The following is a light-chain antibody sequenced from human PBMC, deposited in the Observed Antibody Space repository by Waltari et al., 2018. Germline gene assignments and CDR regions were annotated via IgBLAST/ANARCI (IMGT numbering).Light chain of an antibody. CDR2: QAS. V-gene: IGKV1-5*03. Sequence: DIQMTQSPSTLSASVGDRVTITCRTSQGISSWLAWYQQTPGKAPKLLIYQASTLESGVPSRFSGSGSGTEFTLTISSLQPYDSATYYCQQYDHYPWTFGQGTKVELK. J-gene: IGKJ1*01. CDR3: QQYDHYPWT. CDR1: QGISSW.